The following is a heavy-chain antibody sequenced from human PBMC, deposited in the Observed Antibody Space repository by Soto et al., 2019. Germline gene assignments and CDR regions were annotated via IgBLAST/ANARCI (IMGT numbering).Heavy chain of an antibody. V-gene: IGHV3-23*01. Sequence: GGSLRLSCAASGFTFSSYAMSWVRQAPGKGLEWVSAISGSGGSTYYADSVKGRFTISRDNSKNTLYLQMNSLRAEDTAVYYCAKGLTRGAVAGTVWGYFQHWGQGTLVTVSS. CDR1: GFTFSSYA. CDR2: ISGSGGST. CDR3: AKGLTRGAVAGTVWGYFQH. D-gene: IGHD6-19*01. J-gene: IGHJ1*01.